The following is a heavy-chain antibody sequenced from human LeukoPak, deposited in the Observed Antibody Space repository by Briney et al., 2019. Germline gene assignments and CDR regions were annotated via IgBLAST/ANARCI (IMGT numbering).Heavy chain of an antibody. CDR1: GGSFSGYY. CDR3: ASFGYCSGGSCQKGGAFDI. J-gene: IGHJ3*02. Sequence: SETLSLTCAVYGGSFSGYYWSWIRQPPGKGLEWIGEINHSGSTNYNPSLKSRVTISVDTSKNQFSLKLSPVTAADTAVYYCASFGYCSGGSCQKGGAFDIWGQGTMVTVSS. CDR2: INHSGST. V-gene: IGHV4-34*01. D-gene: IGHD2-15*01.